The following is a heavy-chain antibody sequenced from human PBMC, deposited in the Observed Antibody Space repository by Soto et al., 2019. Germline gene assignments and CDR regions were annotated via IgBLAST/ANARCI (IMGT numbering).Heavy chain of an antibody. J-gene: IGHJ5*02. V-gene: IGHV3-48*02. CDR1: GFTFSSYS. CDR2: ISSSSSTI. Sequence: EVQLVESGGGLVQPGGSLRLSCAASGFTFSSYSMNWVRQAPGKGLEWVSYISSSSSTIYYADSVKGRFTISRDNAKNSLYLQMNGLGDEDTAVYYCARLSGGSCYSAVCNWFDPWGQGTLVTVSS. D-gene: IGHD2-15*01. CDR3: ARLSGGSCYSAVCNWFDP.